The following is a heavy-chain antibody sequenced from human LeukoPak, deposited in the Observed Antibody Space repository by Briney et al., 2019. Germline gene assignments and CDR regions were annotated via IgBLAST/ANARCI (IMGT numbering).Heavy chain of an antibody. J-gene: IGHJ4*02. CDR3: ARAGLGIAVAAGFDY. CDR1: GDSVSSNSAA. Sequence: SQTLSLTCATSGDSVSSNSAAWNWIRQSPSRGLEWLGRTHYRSKWYNDYAVSVKSRITINPDTSKNQFSLQLNSVTPEDTAVYYCARAGLGIAVAAGFDYWGQGTLVTVSS. V-gene: IGHV6-1*01. D-gene: IGHD6-19*01. CDR2: THYRSKWYN.